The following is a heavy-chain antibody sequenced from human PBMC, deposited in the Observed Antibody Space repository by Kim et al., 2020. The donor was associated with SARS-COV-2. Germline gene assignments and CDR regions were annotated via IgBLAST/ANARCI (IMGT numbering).Heavy chain of an antibody. CDR3: ARGSAAFVAFDI. Sequence: SETLSLTCAVYGGSFSGYYWSWIRQPPGKGLEWIGEINHSGSTNYNPSLKSRVTISVDTSKNQFSLKLSSVTAADTAVYYCARGSAAFVAFDIWGQGKMVTVSS. J-gene: IGHJ3*02. CDR2: INHSGST. D-gene: IGHD3-16*01. CDR1: GGSFSGYY. V-gene: IGHV4-34*01.